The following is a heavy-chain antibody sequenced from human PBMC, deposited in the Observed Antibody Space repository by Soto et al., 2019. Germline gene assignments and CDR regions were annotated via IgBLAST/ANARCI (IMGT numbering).Heavy chain of an antibody. V-gene: IGHV3-23*01. CDR3: ARESEDLTSNFDY. J-gene: IGHJ4*01. CDR1: GFTFSSYA. CDR2: ISGSGGST. Sequence: GGSLRLSFAASGFTFSSYAMSWVRQAPGKVLELVSAISGSGGSTYYADSVKGRFTISRDNSKKTLYLQMNSLRAEATAVYYCARESEDLTSNFDYWGHGSLVNVSS.